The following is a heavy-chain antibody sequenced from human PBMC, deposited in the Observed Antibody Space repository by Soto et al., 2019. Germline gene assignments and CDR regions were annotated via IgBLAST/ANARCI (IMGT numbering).Heavy chain of an antibody. J-gene: IGHJ3*02. V-gene: IGHV1-3*01. D-gene: IGHD2-15*01. Sequence: ASVKVSCKASGYTFTNYAMHWVRQAPGQRLEWMGWINAGNGNTKYSQKFQGRVTITRDTSASTAYMELSSLRSEDTAVYYCARGYCSGGSCYPDAFDIWGQGTMVTVSS. CDR1: GYTFTNYA. CDR3: ARGYCSGGSCYPDAFDI. CDR2: INAGNGNT.